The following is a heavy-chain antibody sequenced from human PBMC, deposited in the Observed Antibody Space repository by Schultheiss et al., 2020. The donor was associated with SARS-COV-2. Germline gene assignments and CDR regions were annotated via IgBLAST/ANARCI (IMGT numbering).Heavy chain of an antibody. CDR3: ARGEYSSSSYSLSAYYYYGMDV. CDR1: GGSISSSSYY. Sequence: SQTLSLTCTVSGGSISSSSYYWSWIRQPPGKGLEWIGYIYYSGSTNYNPSLKSRVTISVDTSKNQFSLKLSSVTAADTAVYYCARGEYSSSSYSLSAYYYYGMDVWGQGTTVTVSS. D-gene: IGHD6-6*01. V-gene: IGHV4-61*01. J-gene: IGHJ6*02. CDR2: IYYSGST.